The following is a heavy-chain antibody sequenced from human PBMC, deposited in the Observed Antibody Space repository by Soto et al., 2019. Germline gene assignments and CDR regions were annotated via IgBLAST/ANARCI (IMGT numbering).Heavy chain of an antibody. CDR3: ASRAMTTVTTTDY. V-gene: IGHV1-69*02. Sequence: SVKVSCKASGGTFSIYTISWVRQAPGQGLEWMGRIIPILGIANYAQKFQGRVTITADKSTSTAYMELSSLRSEDTAVYYCASRAMTTVTTTDYWGQGTLVTVSS. CDR2: IIPILGIA. CDR1: GGTFSIYT. J-gene: IGHJ4*02. D-gene: IGHD4-17*01.